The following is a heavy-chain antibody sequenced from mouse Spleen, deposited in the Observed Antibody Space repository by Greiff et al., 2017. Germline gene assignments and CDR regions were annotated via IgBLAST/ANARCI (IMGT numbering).Heavy chain of an antibody. CDR3: AKFDYGSYYAMDY. D-gene: IGHD2-4*01. V-gene: IGHV2-5*01. CDR2: IWRGGST. J-gene: IGHJ4*01. CDR1: GFSLTSYG. Sequence: VQLQQSGPGLVQPSQSLSITCTVSGFSLTSYGVHWVRQSPGKGLEWLGVIWRGGSTDYNAAFMSRLSITKDNSKSQVFFKMNSLQADDTAIYYCAKFDYGSYYAMDYWGQGTSVTVSS.